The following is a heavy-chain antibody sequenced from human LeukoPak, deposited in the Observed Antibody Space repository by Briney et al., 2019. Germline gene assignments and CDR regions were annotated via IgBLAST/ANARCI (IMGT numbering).Heavy chain of an antibody. D-gene: IGHD6-19*01. CDR2: IGPNSGGK. CDR1: GYTFTGYS. Sequence: ASVKVSCKASGYTFTGYSMHGVRQAPGQGLEWVGWIGPNSGGKNYAQKFHGRVTITRDTYISTAYMELSRLRSDDTAVDYCARVQWLTTDFDYWGQGTLVTVSS. V-gene: IGHV1-2*02. CDR3: ARVQWLTTDFDY. J-gene: IGHJ4*02.